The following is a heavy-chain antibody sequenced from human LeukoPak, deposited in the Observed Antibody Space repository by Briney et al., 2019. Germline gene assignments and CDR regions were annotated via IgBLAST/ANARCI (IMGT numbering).Heavy chain of an antibody. D-gene: IGHD3-22*01. Sequence: GGSLRLSCAASGFTFSSYSMNWVRQAPGKGLEWVSSISSSSSYIYYADSVKGRFTISRDNAKNPLYLQMNSLRAEDTAVYYCARWRGSSGYFDYWGQGTLVTVSS. CDR3: ARWRGSSGYFDY. V-gene: IGHV3-21*01. J-gene: IGHJ4*02. CDR1: GFTFSSYS. CDR2: ISSSSSYI.